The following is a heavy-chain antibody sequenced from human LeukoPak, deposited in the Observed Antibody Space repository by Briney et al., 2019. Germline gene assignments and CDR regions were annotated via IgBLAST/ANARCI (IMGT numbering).Heavy chain of an antibody. J-gene: IGHJ4*02. D-gene: IGHD6-13*01. CDR2: IWHDGSHK. CDR1: GFTFSTYG. Sequence: PGGSLRLSCAASGFTFSTYGMHWVRQAPGKGLEWVTVIWHDGSHKDYADSVKGRFTISRDNSKNTLYLQMNDPRAEDTAVYYCAKGEPGYSSSWYYFDYWGQGTLVTVSS. CDR3: AKGEPGYSSSWYYFDY. V-gene: IGHV3-33*06.